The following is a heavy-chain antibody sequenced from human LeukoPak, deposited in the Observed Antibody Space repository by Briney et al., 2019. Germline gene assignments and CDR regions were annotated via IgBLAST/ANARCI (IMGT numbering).Heavy chain of an antibody. D-gene: IGHD2-2*01. V-gene: IGHV3-53*01. J-gene: IGHJ4*02. CDR3: ARDIFSSVATYYFDY. CDR1: GFTVSSNH. Sequence: GGSLRLSCAASGFTVSSNHMSWVRQAPGKGLEWVSLIYTGGSTYYADSVKGRFTISRDNSKSTLYLQMNSLRAEDTAVYYCARDIFSSVATYYFDYWGQGTLVTVSS. CDR2: IYTGGST.